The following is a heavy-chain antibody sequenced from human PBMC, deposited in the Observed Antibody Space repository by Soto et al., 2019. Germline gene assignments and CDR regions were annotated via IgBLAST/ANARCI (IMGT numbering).Heavy chain of an antibody. CDR3: VRVLKSIGWDNDVFDI. V-gene: IGHV1-18*01. D-gene: IGHD6-19*01. J-gene: IGHJ3*02. CDR2: ISSYNGDT. CDR1: GYTFTRSG. Sequence: ASVKVSCKASGYTFTRSGISWVRQAPGQGPEWMGWISSYNGDTNYAQTFQGRVTMTTDTSTSTAYMELRSLRADDTAVYYCVRVLKSIGWDNDVFDIWGQGTMVTVSS.